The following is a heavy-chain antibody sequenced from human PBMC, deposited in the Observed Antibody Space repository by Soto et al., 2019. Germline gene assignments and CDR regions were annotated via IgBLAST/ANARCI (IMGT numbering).Heavy chain of an antibody. CDR1: GGSISSGDYY. J-gene: IGHJ4*02. CDR2: IYYSGST. D-gene: IGHD5-18*01. Sequence: SETLSLTCTVSGGSISSGDYYWSWIRQPPGKGLEWIGYIYYSGSTYYNPSLKSRVTISVDTSKNQFSLKLSSVTAADTAVYYCARGGGPEWIQLWSYFDYWGQGTLVTVSS. CDR3: ARGGGPEWIQLWSYFDY. V-gene: IGHV4-30-4*01.